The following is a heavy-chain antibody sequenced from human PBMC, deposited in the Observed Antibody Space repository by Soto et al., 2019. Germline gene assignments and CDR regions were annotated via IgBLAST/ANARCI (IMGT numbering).Heavy chain of an antibody. J-gene: IGHJ5*02. CDR1: GGTFSSYA. CDR3: ARAERDYGDYAGWFDP. V-gene: IGHV1-69*13. Sequence: SVKVSCKASGGTFSSYAISWVRQAPGQGLEWMGGIVPIFGTANYAQKFQGRVTITADESTSTAYMELSSLRSEDTAVYYCARAERDYGDYAGWFDPWGQGTLVTVSS. D-gene: IGHD4-17*01. CDR2: IVPIFGTA.